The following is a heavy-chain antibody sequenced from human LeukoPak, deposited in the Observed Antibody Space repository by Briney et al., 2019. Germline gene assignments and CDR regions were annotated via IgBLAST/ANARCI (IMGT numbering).Heavy chain of an antibody. D-gene: IGHD3-10*01. Sequence: SGTLSLTCAVSGGSLSSSNWWSWVRQPPGKGLEWIGEIYHSGSTNYNPSLKSRVTISVDKSKNQFSLKLSSVTAADTAVYYCARLSIRGVAPRMDVWGQGTTVTVSS. CDR2: IYHSGST. CDR1: GGSLSSSNW. CDR3: ARLSIRGVAPRMDV. J-gene: IGHJ6*02. V-gene: IGHV4-4*02.